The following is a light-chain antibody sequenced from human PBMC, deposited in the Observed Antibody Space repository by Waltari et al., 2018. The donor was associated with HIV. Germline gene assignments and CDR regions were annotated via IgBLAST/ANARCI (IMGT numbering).Light chain of an antibody. CDR1: QSISTY. CDR2: AAS. Sequence: DIQLTQSPSSLSASVGDRVTITCRASQSISTYLHWYQQKPGKAPKRLIYAASYLQSGVPTRFSGSGSGTDFTLAITVLQPEDFATYHCQQTYTNMWTFGQGTKVEIK. V-gene: IGKV1-39*01. J-gene: IGKJ1*01. CDR3: QQTYTNMWT.